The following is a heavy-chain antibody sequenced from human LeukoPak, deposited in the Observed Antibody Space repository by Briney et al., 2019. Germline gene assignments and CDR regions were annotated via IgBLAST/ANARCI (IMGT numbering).Heavy chain of an antibody. V-gene: IGHV1-69*10. CDR1: GGTFSSYA. J-gene: IGHJ4*02. CDR2: IIPIFGIA. Sequence: ASVKVSCKASGGTFSSYAISWVRQAPGQGLEWMGGIIPIFGIANYAQKFQGRVTITADKSTSTAYMELSSLRSEDTAVYYCARRADYGGNLGDYWGQGTLVTVSS. D-gene: IGHD4-23*01. CDR3: ARRADYGGNLGDY.